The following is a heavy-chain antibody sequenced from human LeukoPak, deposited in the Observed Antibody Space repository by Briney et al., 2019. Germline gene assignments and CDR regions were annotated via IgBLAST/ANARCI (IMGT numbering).Heavy chain of an antibody. D-gene: IGHD5-12*01. CDR2: IYYSGST. CDR1: GGSISSYY. CDR3: ARVSGYDWESFYDY. Sequence: TSETLSLTCTVSGGSISSYYWSWIRQPPGKGLEWIGYIYYSGSTNYNPSLKSRVTISVDTSKNQFSLKLSSVTAADTAVYYCARVSGYDWESFYDYWGQGTLVTVSS. J-gene: IGHJ4*02. V-gene: IGHV4-59*01.